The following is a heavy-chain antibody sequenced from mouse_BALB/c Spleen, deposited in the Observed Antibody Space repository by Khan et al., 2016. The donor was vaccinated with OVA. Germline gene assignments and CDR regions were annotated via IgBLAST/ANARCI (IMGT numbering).Heavy chain of an antibody. Sequence: VRLQQSGPELLKPGASVKIPCKASGYTFTDYNMDWVRLSHGKSLEWIGDINPNNGYTIYNQKFKGKATLTVNKSSSTAYMELRTLTSEDTAVYYCARGVYGSRGAWFAYWGQGTLVTVSA. CDR2: INPNNGYT. V-gene: IGHV1-18*01. D-gene: IGHD1-1*01. CDR1: GYTFTDYN. CDR3: ARGVYGSRGAWFAY. J-gene: IGHJ3*01.